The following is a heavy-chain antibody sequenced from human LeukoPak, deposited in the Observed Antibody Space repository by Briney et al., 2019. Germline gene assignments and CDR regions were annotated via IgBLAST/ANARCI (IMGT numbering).Heavy chain of an antibody. V-gene: IGHV3-30*02. J-gene: IGHJ4*02. Sequence: PGGSLRLSCAASGFTFSYYGMHWVRQAPGKGLEWVDFIRYDESKKFYGDSVKGRFTISRDNSKSTLYLQMNSLRTEDTAVNYCAKSHLPNAYSGTYYCDYWGQGTLVTVSS. D-gene: IGHD1-26*01. CDR1: GFTFSYYG. CDR2: IRYDESKK. CDR3: AKSHLPNAYSGTYYCDY.